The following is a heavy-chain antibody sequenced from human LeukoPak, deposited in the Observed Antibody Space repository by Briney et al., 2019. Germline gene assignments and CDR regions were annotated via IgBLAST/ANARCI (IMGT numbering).Heavy chain of an antibody. Sequence: PGGSLRLSCAASGFTFSSYAMHWVRQAPGKGLEWVAVTSYDGSNKNYADSVKGRFTISRDNSKNTLYLQMNSLRADDTAVYYCAKDGCAGDCYEWYFGYWGQGTLVTVSS. J-gene: IGHJ4*02. V-gene: IGHV3-30*18. CDR3: AKDGCAGDCYEWYFGY. D-gene: IGHD2-21*02. CDR1: GFTFSSYA. CDR2: TSYDGSNK.